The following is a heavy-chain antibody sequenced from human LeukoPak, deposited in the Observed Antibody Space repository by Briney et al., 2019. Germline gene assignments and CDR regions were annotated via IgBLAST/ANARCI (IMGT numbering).Heavy chain of an antibody. Sequence: PSETLSLTCTVSGYSIGIGYYWGWIRQTPGKGLEWIGSIYHSGATYYNPSLKSRVTMSVDTSKNQFSLKLTSVTAADTAVYYCARGPQRYSSGWWGDYWGQGTLVTVSS. CDR3: ARGPQRYSSGWWGDY. V-gene: IGHV4-38-2*02. D-gene: IGHD6-19*01. J-gene: IGHJ4*02. CDR1: GYSIGIGYY. CDR2: IYHSGAT.